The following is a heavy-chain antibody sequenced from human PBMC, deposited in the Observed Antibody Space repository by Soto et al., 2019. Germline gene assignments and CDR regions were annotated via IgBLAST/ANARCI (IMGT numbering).Heavy chain of an antibody. CDR3: DSSLLYGLDV. V-gene: IGHV4-30-4*08. D-gene: IGHD2-21*01. CDR2: IYYCGNP. J-gene: IGHJ6*02. CDR1: GGSISGGCYY. Sequence: PSETRSLTCPVSGGSISGGCYYWIWNRQPPGKGLEWIGNIYYCGNPYYHPSLKSQLIISIHTSKNQSSLKVGSVTDADTAVYYCDSSLLYGLDVWGQGTMVTVSS.